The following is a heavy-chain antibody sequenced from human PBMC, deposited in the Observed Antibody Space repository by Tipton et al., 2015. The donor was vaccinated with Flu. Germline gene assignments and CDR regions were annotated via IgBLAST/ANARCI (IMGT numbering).Heavy chain of an antibody. CDR2: INPNSGGT. CDR3: AIIAVAGTVPSVYSDY. V-gene: IGHV1-2*02. J-gene: IGHJ4*02. CDR1: EYTFTGYY. Sequence: VQLVQSGAEVKKPGASVKVSCKATEYTFTGYYMHWVRQAPGQGLEWMGWINPNSGGTDYAQKFQGRITMTRETSISTAYMELSRLRSDDTAVYYCAIIAVAGTVPSVYSDYWGQGTLVTVSS. D-gene: IGHD6-19*01.